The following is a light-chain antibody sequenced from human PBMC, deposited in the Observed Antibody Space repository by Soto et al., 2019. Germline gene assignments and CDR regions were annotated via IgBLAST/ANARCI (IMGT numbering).Light chain of an antibody. CDR1: QSVGTW. CDR3: QQYYSYPWT. J-gene: IGKJ1*01. Sequence: DIQMTQSPSTLSASVGGRVTITCRASQSVGTWVAWYQQKPGKAPKLLIYAASTLQSGVPSRFSGSGSGTDFTLTISCLQSEDFATYYCQQYYSYPWTFGQGTKVDIK. CDR2: AAS. V-gene: IGKV1-5*01.